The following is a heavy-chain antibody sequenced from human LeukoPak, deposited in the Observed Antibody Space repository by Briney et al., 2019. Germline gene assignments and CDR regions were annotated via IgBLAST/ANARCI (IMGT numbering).Heavy chain of an antibody. CDR2: ISSGGGRT. Sequence: PGGSLRLSCAASGFAFSSYAIRWVRQAPGKGLEWVSSISSGGGRTYYADSVKGRFTISRDNSKNTLCLQMDSLRAEDTAVYYCAKAPNYYGSGSYYNNWFDPWGQGTLVTVSS. CDR3: AKAPNYYGSGSYYNNWFDP. J-gene: IGHJ5*02. V-gene: IGHV3-23*01. D-gene: IGHD3-10*01. CDR1: GFAFSSYA.